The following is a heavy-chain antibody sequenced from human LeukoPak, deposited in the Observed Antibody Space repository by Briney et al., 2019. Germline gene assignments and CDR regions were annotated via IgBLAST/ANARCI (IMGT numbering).Heavy chain of an antibody. Sequence: PSESLSLTCTVSGGSISSGGYYWSWIRQPPGKGLEWIGSIYSSGSTFYNPSLKSRVTISVDTSKKQFSVKMSSVTAADTAVYYCARLTGPTSYFDYWGQGTLVTVSS. CDR2: IYSSGST. V-gene: IGHV4-39*07. CDR3: ARLTGPTSYFDY. J-gene: IGHJ4*02. D-gene: IGHD7-27*01. CDR1: GGSISSGGYY.